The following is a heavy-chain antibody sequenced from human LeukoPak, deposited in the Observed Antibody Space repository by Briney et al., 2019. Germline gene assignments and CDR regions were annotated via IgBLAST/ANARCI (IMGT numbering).Heavy chain of an antibody. V-gene: IGHV1-69*04. CDR1: RRTFTSYA. CDR3: ARGRYYYDSSGYYYVDDDY. J-gene: IGHJ4*02. D-gene: IGHD3-22*01. CDR2: MIPIFGIA. Sequence: SVKVSCKASRRTFTSYAISWVRQAPGQGLGWRGRMIPIFGIAKYAQKFQGRVTITADKSTSTAYMELSNLRSEDTAVYYCARGRYYYDSSGYYYVDDDYWGQGTLGTVS.